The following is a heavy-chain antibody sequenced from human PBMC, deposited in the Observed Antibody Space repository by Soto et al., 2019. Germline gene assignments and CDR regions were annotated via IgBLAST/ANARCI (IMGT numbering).Heavy chain of an antibody. Sequence: ASVKVSCKAFGYTFTSYAMHWVRQAPGQRLEWMGWINAGNGNTKYSQKFQGRVTITRDTSASTAYMELSSLRSEDTAVYYCARGLNVYYSDYWGQGTRVTVSS. V-gene: IGHV1-3*01. J-gene: IGHJ4*02. CDR3: ARGLNVYYSDY. CDR2: INAGNGNT. CDR1: GYTFTSYA. D-gene: IGHD3-10*01.